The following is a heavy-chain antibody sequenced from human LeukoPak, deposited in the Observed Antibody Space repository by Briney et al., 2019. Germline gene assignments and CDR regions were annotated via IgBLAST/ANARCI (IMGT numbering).Heavy chain of an antibody. CDR2: IYHSGST. J-gene: IGHJ3*02. CDR1: GGSISSGGYS. D-gene: IGHD5-12*01. CDR3: ASGNTSYDQDSFDI. Sequence: PSQTLSLTCAVSGGSISSGGYSWSWVRQPPGEGLEWVGYIYHSGSTYYNPSLQSRVTISLDRSKNQFSLKLSSMTAADTAVYYCASGNTSYDQDSFDIWGRGTMVTVSS. V-gene: IGHV4-30-2*01.